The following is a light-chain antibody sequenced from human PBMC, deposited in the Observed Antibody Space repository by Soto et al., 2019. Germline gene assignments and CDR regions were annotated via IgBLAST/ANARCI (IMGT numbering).Light chain of an antibody. V-gene: IGLV4-69*02. CDR3: PTWGSGTVV. Sequence: QSVLTQSPSASASLGASVTLTCTLSSGHSNYAIAWLQQQSAKGPRYLMKLNSDGSHSKGDGIPDRFSGSSAGAERYLTISSLQSEDEADYYSPTWGSGTVVFGGGTKLTVL. J-gene: IGLJ2*01. CDR2: LNSDGSH. CDR1: SGHSNYA.